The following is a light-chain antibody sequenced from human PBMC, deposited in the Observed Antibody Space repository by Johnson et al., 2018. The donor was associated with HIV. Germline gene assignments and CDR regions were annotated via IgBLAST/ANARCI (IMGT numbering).Light chain of an antibody. CDR3: GTWDSSVSANYG. CDR1: SSNIGNNY. Sequence: HSVLTQTPSVSAAPGQKVTISCSGSSSNIGNNYVSWYQQLPGTAPKLLIYENNKRPSGIPDRFSGSKSGTSATLGITGLQTGDEADYYCGTWDSSVSANYGFGTGTKVTVL. CDR2: ENN. J-gene: IGLJ1*01. V-gene: IGLV1-51*02.